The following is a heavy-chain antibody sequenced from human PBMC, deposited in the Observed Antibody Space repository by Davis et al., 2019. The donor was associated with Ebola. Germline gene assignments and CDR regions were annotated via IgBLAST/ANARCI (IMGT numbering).Heavy chain of an antibody. CDR1: GFTFNNYA. J-gene: IGHJ4*02. CDR3: ATPFY. Sequence: GESLKISCTTSGFTFNNYAMGWVRQAPGKGLEWVSAISGGGDATDHAVSVKGRFTISRDNAKNSLYLQMNSLRAEDTAVYYCATPFYWGQGTLVTVSS. V-gene: IGHV3-23*01. CDR2: ISGGGDAT.